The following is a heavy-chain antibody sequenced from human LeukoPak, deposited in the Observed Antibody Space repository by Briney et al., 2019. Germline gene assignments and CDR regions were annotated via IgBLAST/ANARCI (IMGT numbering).Heavy chain of an antibody. V-gene: IGHV3-48*04. CDR2: ISRSSDTT. D-gene: IGHD3-22*01. CDR1: GFTFSIYS. J-gene: IGHJ5*02. CDR3: ARHPYDSRGYVT. Sequence: GGSLRLSCAASGFTFSIYSMNWVRQAPGKGLEWVSYISRSSDTTWYADSVKGRFTISRDNAKNSLFLQMNSLRAEDTAVYYCARHPYDSRGYVTWGQGILVTVSS.